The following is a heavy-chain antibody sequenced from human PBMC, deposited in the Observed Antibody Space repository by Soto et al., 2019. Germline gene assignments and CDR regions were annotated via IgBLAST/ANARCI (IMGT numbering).Heavy chain of an antibody. CDR2: INPNSGGT. V-gene: IGHV1-2*04. J-gene: IGHJ4*02. CDR3: ARDARGDEAPMDY. CDR1: GYTFTGYY. D-gene: IGHD3-10*01. Sequence: QVQLVQSGAEVKKPGASVKVSCKASGYTFTGYYMHWVRQAPGQGLEWMGWINPNSGGTNYAQKLQGWVTMTRDTSIRPAYMELSRLRSDDTAVYYCARDARGDEAPMDYWGQGTLVTVSS.